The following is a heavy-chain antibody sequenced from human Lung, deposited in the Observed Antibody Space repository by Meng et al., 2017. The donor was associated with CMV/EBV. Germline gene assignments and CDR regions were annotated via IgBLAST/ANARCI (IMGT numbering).Heavy chain of an antibody. CDR3: TRDFGSGGFDF. Sequence: GESLKIXCAASGFALSSFQMNWVRQSAGKGLEWIAASSSSSMNIYYGDLVKGRFTISRDNGRKSVFLQMNSLRADGTAKYYCTRDFGSGGFDFWGQGTVVTVSS. CDR1: GFALSSFQ. V-gene: IGHV3-21*01. D-gene: IGHD6-25*01. J-gene: IGHJ4*02. CDR2: SSSSSMNI.